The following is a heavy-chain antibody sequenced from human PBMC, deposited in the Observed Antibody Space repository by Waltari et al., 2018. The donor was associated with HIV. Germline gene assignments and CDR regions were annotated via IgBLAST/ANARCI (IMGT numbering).Heavy chain of an antibody. CDR1: GGSSSNYY. Sequence: QVQLQQWGTGLLKPSETLSLTCAVQGGSSSNYYWSWIRQPPGKGLEWIAEINHSGRTNYNPSLKSRLTISVDTSKTQFSVKLTSVTAADTAVYFCARGQYGPGSREDYCRQGTLVTVAS. CDR3: ARGQYGPGSREDY. D-gene: IGHD3-10*01. J-gene: IGHJ4*02. CDR2: INHSGRT. V-gene: IGHV4-34*02.